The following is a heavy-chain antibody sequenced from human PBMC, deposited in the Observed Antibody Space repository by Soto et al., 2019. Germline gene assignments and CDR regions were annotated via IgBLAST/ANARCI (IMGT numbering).Heavy chain of an antibody. Sequence: QVQLQESGPRLVSPSQTLSLTCTVSGGSISSAAYCWSWIRQSPDKGREWIGHIYYGGTTYTSPSLKGRSPMSADPSDTKLSLKLTSVSAADPAVYYGARGPSGDKVDYWGQGIQVTVSS. D-gene: IGHD3-10*01. V-gene: IGHV4-30-4*01. CDR3: ARGPSGDKVDY. J-gene: IGHJ4*02. CDR1: GGSISSAAYC. CDR2: IYYGGTT.